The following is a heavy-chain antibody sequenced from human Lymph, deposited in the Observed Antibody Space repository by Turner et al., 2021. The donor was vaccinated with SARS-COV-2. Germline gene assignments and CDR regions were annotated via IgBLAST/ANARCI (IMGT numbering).Heavy chain of an antibody. Sequence: QVQLVQSGAEVKKPGASMKVSCKVSGYTLTELSMHWVRQAHGKGLEWVGGFDPEDGETIYAQKFEGRVTMTEETSTDTAYMELSSLRSEDTAVYYCATVLCSGGSCYYYGMDVWGQGTTFTVSS. D-gene: IGHD2-15*01. CDR2: FDPEDGET. V-gene: IGHV1-24*01. J-gene: IGHJ6*02. CDR1: GYTLTELS. CDR3: ATVLCSGGSCYYYGMDV.